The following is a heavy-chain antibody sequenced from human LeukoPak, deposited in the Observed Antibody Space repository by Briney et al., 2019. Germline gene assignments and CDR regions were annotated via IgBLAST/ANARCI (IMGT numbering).Heavy chain of an antibody. Sequence: ASVKLCCKASGSIFTSYDINWVPQATGPGLEGMGWMNPNSGNTGYAQKFQGRVTITRNTSIRPANMDLCSLRSEDTAVYYCAKGPSPGDYDSSGYYYRVSDYWGQGTLVTVSS. CDR1: GSIFTSYD. J-gene: IGHJ4*02. CDR3: AKGPSPGDYDSSGYYYRVSDY. D-gene: IGHD3-22*01. CDR2: MNPNSGNT. V-gene: IGHV1-8*03.